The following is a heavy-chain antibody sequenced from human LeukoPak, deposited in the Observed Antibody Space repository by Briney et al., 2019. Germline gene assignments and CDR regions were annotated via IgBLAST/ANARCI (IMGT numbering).Heavy chain of an antibody. V-gene: IGHV3-30*04. J-gene: IGHJ4*02. Sequence: SCKASGYTFTSYAMHWVRQAPGKGLEWVAVISYDGSNKYYADSVKGRFTISRDNSKNTLYLQMNSLRAEDTAVYYCARDVGRYWGQGTLVTVSS. D-gene: IGHD1-26*01. CDR3: ARDVGRY. CDR2: ISYDGSNK. CDR1: GYTFTSYA.